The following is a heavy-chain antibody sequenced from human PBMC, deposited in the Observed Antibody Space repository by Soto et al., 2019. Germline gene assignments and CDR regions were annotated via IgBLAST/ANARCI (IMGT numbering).Heavy chain of an antibody. J-gene: IGHJ6*02. V-gene: IGHV3-66*01. CDR1: GFDASVNF. CDR2: INNAGTT. Sequence: EVQLVESGGTLVQPGGSLKLSCAASGFDASVNFMTWVRQAPGKGLEWVSAINNAGTTFYADSVKGRFTISRDDSKNTLFLQMNSLRVEDTAMYYCVRVNYYYGMDVWGQGTAVTVSS. CDR3: VRVNYYYGMDV.